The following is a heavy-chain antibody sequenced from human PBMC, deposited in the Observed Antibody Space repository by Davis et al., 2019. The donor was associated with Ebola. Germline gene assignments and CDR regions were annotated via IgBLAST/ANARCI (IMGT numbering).Heavy chain of an antibody. CDR1: GGSISSYY. J-gene: IGHJ6*03. CDR3: ARGGYYYYMDV. V-gene: IGHV4-39*07. Sequence: PSETLSLTCTVSGGSISSYYWGWIRQPPGKGLEWIGNIDYTGRTYYNPSLKSPVTISVDTSKNQFSLKLSSVTAADTAVYYCARGGYYYYMDVWGKGTTVTVSS. CDR2: IDYTGRT.